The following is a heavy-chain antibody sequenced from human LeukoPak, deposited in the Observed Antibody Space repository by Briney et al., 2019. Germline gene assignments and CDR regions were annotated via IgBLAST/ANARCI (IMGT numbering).Heavy chain of an antibody. CDR1: GYSFTSYW. CDR3: ARLRLSAFDI. Sequence: GEPLKISGKVFGYSFTSYWIAWVRKCPGKGLEWMGIIYPGDSDTRYSPSFQGQVTISADKSISTACLQWSSLKASDTAMYYCARLRLSAFDIWGQGTMVTVSS. V-gene: IGHV5-51*01. CDR2: IYPGDSDT. J-gene: IGHJ3*02.